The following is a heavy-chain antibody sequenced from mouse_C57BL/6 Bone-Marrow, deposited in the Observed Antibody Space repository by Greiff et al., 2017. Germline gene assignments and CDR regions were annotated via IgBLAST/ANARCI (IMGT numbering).Heavy chain of an antibody. CDR3: ARGWLLAAMDY. J-gene: IGHJ4*01. Sequence: QVQLQQSGAELVMPGASVKLSCKASGYTFTSYWMHWVKQRPGQGLEWIGEIDPSDSYTNYNQKFKGKATLTVDKSSSTAYMQLSSLTSEDSAVYYCARGWLLAAMDYWGQGTSVTVSS. D-gene: IGHD2-3*01. CDR1: GYTFTSYW. V-gene: IGHV1-69*01. CDR2: IDPSDSYT.